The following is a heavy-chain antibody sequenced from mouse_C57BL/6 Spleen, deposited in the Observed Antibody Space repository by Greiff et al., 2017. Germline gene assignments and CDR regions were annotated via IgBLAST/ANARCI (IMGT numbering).Heavy chain of an antibody. CDR3: AREDYGSSFAY. Sequence: VQLQESGAELVKPGASVKISCKASGYAFSSYWMNWVKQRPGKGLEWIGQIYPGDGDTNYNGKFKGKATLTADKSSSTAYMQLSSLTSEDSAVYFCAREDYGSSFAYWGQGTLVTVSA. CDR2: IYPGDGDT. CDR1: GYAFSSYW. V-gene: IGHV1-80*01. D-gene: IGHD1-1*01. J-gene: IGHJ3*01.